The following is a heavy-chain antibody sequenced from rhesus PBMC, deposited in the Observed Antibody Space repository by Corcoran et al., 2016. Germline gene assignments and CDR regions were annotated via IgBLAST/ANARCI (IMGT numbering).Heavy chain of an antibody. J-gene: IGHJ4*01. D-gene: IGHD6S26*01. CDR1: GGSISRDYYY. CDR2: ITYSGSA. CDR3: AKSLPLAAAGPFDS. Sequence: QVQLQESGPGLVKPSETLSLTCAVSGGSISRDYYYWSWIRQPQGTALEWIGFITYSGSANYNPSLKGQVTFSRDTSKNRFSLTLNSVTAADTAVYYCAKSLPLAAAGPFDSWGQGVLVTVSS. V-gene: IGHV4-122*02.